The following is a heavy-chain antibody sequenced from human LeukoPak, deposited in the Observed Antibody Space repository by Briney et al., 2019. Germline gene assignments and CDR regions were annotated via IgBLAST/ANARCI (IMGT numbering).Heavy chain of an antibody. CDR3: ARELPPGSSGYSQDALDI. Sequence: GASVKVSCKASGYSFTGYFIHWVRQAPGQGPEWMGWINPNGGDTNYAQNFQGRVIMTRDTSISTAYMDLSMLRSDDTAFYYCARELPPGSSGYSQDALDIWGQGTMVTVSS. CDR1: GYSFTGYF. J-gene: IGHJ3*02. CDR2: INPNGGDT. D-gene: IGHD3-22*01. V-gene: IGHV1-2*02.